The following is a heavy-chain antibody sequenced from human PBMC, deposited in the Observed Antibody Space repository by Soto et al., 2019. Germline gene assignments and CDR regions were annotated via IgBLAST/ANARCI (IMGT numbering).Heavy chain of an antibody. Sequence: QVQLQESGPGLVKPSGTLSLTCAVSGGSISSSNWWSWVRQPPGKGLEWIGEIYHSGSTNYNPSLKRRDTISVDKSKNQFSLKLSSVTAADTAVYYCARDPFRYFDYRAFDIWGQGTMVTVSS. V-gene: IGHV4-4*02. CDR3: ARDPFRYFDYRAFDI. CDR1: GGSISSSNW. J-gene: IGHJ3*02. CDR2: IYHSGST. D-gene: IGHD3-9*01.